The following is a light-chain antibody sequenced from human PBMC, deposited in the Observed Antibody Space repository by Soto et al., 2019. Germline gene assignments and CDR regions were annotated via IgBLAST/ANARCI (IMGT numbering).Light chain of an antibody. J-gene: IGKJ1*01. CDR3: QQYGSSPET. CDR2: GAS. V-gene: IGKV3-20*01. CDR1: QSVSSSY. Sequence: EIVLTQSPGTLSLSPGEIATLSCRASQSVSSSYLAWYQQKPGQAPSLLIYGASSRATGIHDRFSGSGSVTDFTLTISRLEPEDVAVYYCQQYGSSPETFGQGTKVEIK.